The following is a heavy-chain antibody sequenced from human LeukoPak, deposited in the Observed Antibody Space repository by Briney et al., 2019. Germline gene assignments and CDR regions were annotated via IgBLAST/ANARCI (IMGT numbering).Heavy chain of an antibody. CDR2: INHSGST. J-gene: IGHJ3*02. D-gene: IGHD2/OR15-2a*01. Sequence: SETLSLTCAVYGGSFSGYYWSWIRQPPGKGLEWIGGINHSGSTNYNPSLKSRVTISVDTSKNQFSLKLSSATAADTAVYYCARDQGAFLNAFDIWGQGTMVTVSS. V-gene: IGHV4-34*01. CDR1: GGSFSGYY. CDR3: ARDQGAFLNAFDI.